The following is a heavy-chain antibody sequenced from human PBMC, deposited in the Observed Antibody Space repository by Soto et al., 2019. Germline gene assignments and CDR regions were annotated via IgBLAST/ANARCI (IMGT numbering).Heavy chain of an antibody. CDR2: IYTSGST. D-gene: IGHD6-13*01. V-gene: IGHV4-4*07. Sequence: SETLSLTCTVSGGSISSYYWSWIRQPAGKGLEWTGRIYTSGSTNYNPSLKSRVTMSVDTSKNQFSLKLSSVTAADTAVYYCARARRIAAAMAYFDYWGQGTLVTVSS. J-gene: IGHJ4*02. CDR1: GGSISSYY. CDR3: ARARRIAAAMAYFDY.